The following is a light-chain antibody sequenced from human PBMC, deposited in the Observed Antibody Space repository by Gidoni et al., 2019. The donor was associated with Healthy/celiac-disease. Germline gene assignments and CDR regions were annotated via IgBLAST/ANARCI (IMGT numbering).Light chain of an antibody. CDR3: MQALQTRCS. CDR1: QSLLHSNGYNY. Sequence: DIVRTQSPLSLPVTPGEPASISCRSSQSLLHSNGYNYLDWYLQKPGQSPQLLIYLGSNRASGVPDRFSGSGSGTDFTLKISRVEAEDVGVYYCMQALQTRCSFGQGTKLEIK. V-gene: IGKV2-28*01. J-gene: IGKJ2*04. CDR2: LGS.